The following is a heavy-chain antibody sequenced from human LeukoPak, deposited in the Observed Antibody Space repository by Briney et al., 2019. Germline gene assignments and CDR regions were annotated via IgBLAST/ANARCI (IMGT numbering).Heavy chain of an antibody. CDR3: ARRTNYYYYYYMDV. D-gene: IGHD3/OR15-3a*01. J-gene: IGHJ6*03. V-gene: IGHV4-59*11. CDR2: IYYSGST. CDR1: GGSISSHY. Sequence: SETLSLTCTVSGGSISSHYWSRIRQPPGKGLEWIGYIYYSGSTNYNPSLKSRVTISVDTSKNQFSLKLSSVTAADTAAYYCARRTNYYYYYYMDVWGKGTTVTVSS.